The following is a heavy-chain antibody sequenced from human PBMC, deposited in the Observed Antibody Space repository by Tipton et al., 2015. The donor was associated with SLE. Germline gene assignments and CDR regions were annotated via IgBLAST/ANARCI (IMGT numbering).Heavy chain of an antibody. J-gene: IGHJ4*02. CDR2: IYPGDSDT. CDR1: GYGFNNYW. CDR3: ARANGGFDF. D-gene: IGHD3-16*01. Sequence: QLVQSGAEVKKPGESLKISCKASGYGFNNYWIGWVRQMPGKGLEWLGVIYPGDSDTRYSPSFQGQVTISADKSVSTAYLQWSSLQASDTAIYYCARANGGFDFWGQGTLVTVSS. V-gene: IGHV5-51*03.